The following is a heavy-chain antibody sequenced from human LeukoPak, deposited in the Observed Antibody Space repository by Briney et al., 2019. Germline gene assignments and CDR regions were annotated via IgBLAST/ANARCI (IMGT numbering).Heavy chain of an antibody. CDR3: ARGQYYYDSSGYYAADY. D-gene: IGHD3-22*01. CDR2: ISGSGGST. Sequence: GGSLRLSCAASGFTFSSYAMNWVRQAPGKGLEWVSAISGSGGSTYYADSVKGRFTISRDNSKNTLYLQMNSLRAEDTAVYYCARGQYYYDSSGYYAADYWGQGTLVTVSS. V-gene: IGHV3-23*01. J-gene: IGHJ4*02. CDR1: GFTFSSYA.